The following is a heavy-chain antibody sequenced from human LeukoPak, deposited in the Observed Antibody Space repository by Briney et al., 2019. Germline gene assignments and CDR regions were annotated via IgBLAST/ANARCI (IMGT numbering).Heavy chain of an antibody. J-gene: IGHJ5*02. Sequence: ASVKVSCKASGGTFSSYAISRVRQAPGQGLEWMGRIIPILGIANYAQKFQGRVTITADKSTSTAYMELSSLRSEDTAVYYCARRGKRLWFDPWGQGTLVTVSS. CDR1: GGTFSSYA. D-gene: IGHD3-16*01. CDR2: IIPILGIA. CDR3: ARRGKRLWFDP. V-gene: IGHV1-69*04.